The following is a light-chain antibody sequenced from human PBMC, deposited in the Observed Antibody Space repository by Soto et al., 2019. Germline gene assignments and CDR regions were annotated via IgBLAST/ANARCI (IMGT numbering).Light chain of an antibody. V-gene: IGLV1-47*01. CDR1: SSNIGSNY. Sequence: QSVLTQPPSASGTPGQRVTISCSGSSSNIGSNYVYWYQQLPGTAPKLLIYRNNQWPSGVPDRFSGSKSGTSASLAISGLRSEDEADYYCAAWDDSRVVFGGGTKLTVL. CDR2: RNN. J-gene: IGLJ2*01. CDR3: AAWDDSRVV.